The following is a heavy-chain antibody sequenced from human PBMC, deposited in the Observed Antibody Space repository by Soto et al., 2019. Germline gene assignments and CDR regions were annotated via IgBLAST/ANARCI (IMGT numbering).Heavy chain of an antibody. Sequence: GGSLRLSCAASGFTFSSYAMTWVRQAPGKGLEWVSVISGSGGSTYFADSVKGRFTISRDNSKNTLYLQMSSLRAEDTALYYCARDRSHWGQGTLVTVSS. CDR2: ISGSGGST. CDR3: ARDRSH. CDR1: GFTFSSYA. J-gene: IGHJ1*01. V-gene: IGHV3-23*01.